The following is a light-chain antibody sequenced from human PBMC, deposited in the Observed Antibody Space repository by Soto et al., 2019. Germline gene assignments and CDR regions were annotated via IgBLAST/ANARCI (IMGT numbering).Light chain of an antibody. CDR3: QQYGSSLSIT. V-gene: IGKV3-20*01. CDR2: GAS. CDR1: QSVSSSY. Sequence: EIVLTQSPGTLSLSPGERATLSCRARQSVSSSYLAWYQQKPGQATRLLIYGASSRATGIPDRFSGSGSGTDVTLTISRLEREDFAVYYCQQYGSSLSITFGQGTRLEMK. J-gene: IGKJ5*01.